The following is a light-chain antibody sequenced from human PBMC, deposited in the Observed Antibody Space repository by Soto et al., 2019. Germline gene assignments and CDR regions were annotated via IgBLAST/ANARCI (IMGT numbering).Light chain of an antibody. J-gene: IGKJ4*01. CDR3: QQRSNWPQVT. CDR2: DAS. V-gene: IGKV3-11*01. CDR1: QSVSSY. Sequence: EIVLTQSPATLSLSPGERATLSCRASQSVSSYLAWYQQKPGQAPRLLIYDASNRATGIPARFSASGSGTDFTLTISSLGPEDFAVYYCQQRSNWPQVTFGGGTKVDIK.